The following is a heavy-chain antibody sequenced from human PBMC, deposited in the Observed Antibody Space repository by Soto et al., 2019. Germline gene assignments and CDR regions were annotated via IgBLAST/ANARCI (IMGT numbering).Heavy chain of an antibody. CDR3: AREEESSSSGPGFGFSDY. CDR2: ISSSSSYT. J-gene: IGHJ4*02. V-gene: IGHV3-11*06. D-gene: IGHD6-6*01. CDR1: GFTFSDYY. Sequence: LSCAASGFTFSDYYMSWIRQAPGKGLEWVSYISSSSSYTNYADSAKGRFTISRDNAKNSLYLQMNSLRAEDTAVYYCAREEESSSSGPGFGFSDYWGQGTLVTVSS.